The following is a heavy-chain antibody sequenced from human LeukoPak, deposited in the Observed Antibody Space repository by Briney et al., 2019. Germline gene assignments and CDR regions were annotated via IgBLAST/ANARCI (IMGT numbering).Heavy chain of an antibody. Sequence: ASVKVSCKASGYTFTSYDINWVRQATGQGLEWMGWMNPNSDNTGYAQKFQGRVTITRDTSASTAYMELSSLRSEDTAVYYCASGSPAYYDFWSGYPYYYYGMDVWGQGTTVTVSS. CDR3: ASGSPAYYDFWSGYPYYYYGMDV. D-gene: IGHD3-3*01. V-gene: IGHV1-8*01. CDR2: MNPNSDNT. CDR1: GYTFTSYD. J-gene: IGHJ6*02.